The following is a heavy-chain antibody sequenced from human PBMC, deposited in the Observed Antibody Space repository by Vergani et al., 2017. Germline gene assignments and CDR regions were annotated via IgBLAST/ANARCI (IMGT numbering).Heavy chain of an antibody. Sequence: QVQLVQSGAEVEKPGASVKVSCKASGYTFTSYDINWVRQATGQGLEWMGWMNPNSGNTGYAQKFQGRVTITRNTSISTAYMELSSLRSEDTAVYFCVRIGVEKKNKYYYMDVWGAGTTVTVSS. J-gene: IGHJ6*03. CDR3: VRIGVEKKNKYYYMDV. V-gene: IGHV1-8*03. CDR1: GYTFTSYD. CDR2: MNPNSGNT. D-gene: IGHD6-19*01.